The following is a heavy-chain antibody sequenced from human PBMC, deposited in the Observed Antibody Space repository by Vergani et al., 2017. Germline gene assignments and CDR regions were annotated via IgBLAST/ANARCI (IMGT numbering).Heavy chain of an antibody. V-gene: IGHV4-34*01. CDR1: GGSFSGYY. D-gene: IGHD2-2*01. Sequence: QVQLQQWGAGLLKPSETLSLTCAVYGGSFSGYYWSWIRTPPGKGLGWIGEINHSVSTNYNPSLKTRVTISVDTSKNQVSLKLSSVTAADTAVYYCARAKLGVARLSAARRYYYYMDVWGKGTTVTVSS. J-gene: IGHJ6*03. CDR3: ARAKLGVARLSAARRYYYYMDV. CDR2: INHSVST.